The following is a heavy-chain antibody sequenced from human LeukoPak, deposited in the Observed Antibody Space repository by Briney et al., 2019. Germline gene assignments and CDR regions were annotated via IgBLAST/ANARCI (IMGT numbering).Heavy chain of an antibody. Sequence: PGGSLRLSCAASGFTFSSYAMTWLRQAPGKGLEWVSAISGSGGGTYYADSVRGRFTISRDNSKNTLYLQMNSLRADDTAVYYCAKHRGSGVAGTGGVESWGQGTLVTVSS. CDR2: ISGSGGGT. CDR1: GFTFSSYA. V-gene: IGHV3-23*01. D-gene: IGHD6-19*01. J-gene: IGHJ4*02. CDR3: AKHRGSGVAGTGGVES.